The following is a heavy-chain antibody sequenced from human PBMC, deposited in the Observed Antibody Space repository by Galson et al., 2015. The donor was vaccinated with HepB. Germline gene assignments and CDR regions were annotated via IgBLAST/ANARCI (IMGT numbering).Heavy chain of an antibody. CDR3: ASTEYYDSSGYYWDDAFDI. CDR2: INPSGGST. D-gene: IGHD3-22*01. CDR1: GYTFTSYY. Sequence: SVKVSCKASGYTFTSYYMHWVRQAPGQGLEWMGIINPSGGSTSYAQKFQGRVTMTRDTSTSTVYMELSSLRSEDTAVYYCASTEYYDSSGYYWDDAFDIWGQGTMVTVSS. V-gene: IGHV1-46*01. J-gene: IGHJ3*02.